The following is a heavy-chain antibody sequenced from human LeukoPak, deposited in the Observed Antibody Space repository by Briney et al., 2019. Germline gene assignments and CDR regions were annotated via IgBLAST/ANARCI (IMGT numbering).Heavy chain of an antibody. CDR1: GFTFSSYA. V-gene: IGHV3-30-3*01. D-gene: IGHD3-22*01. J-gene: IGHJ4*02. CDR2: ISYDGSNK. CDR3: ARRPYYYDSSGVDY. Sequence: GGSLRLSCAASGFTFSSYAMHWVRQAPGKGLEWVAVISYDGSNKYYADSVKGRFTNSRDNSKNTLYLQMNSLRAEDTAVYYCARRPYYYDSSGVDYWGQGTLVTVSS.